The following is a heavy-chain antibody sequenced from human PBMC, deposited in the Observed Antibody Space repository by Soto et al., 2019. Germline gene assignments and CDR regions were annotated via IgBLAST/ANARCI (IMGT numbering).Heavy chain of an antibody. CDR1: GFTLSDYD. D-gene: IGHD3-16*01. V-gene: IGHV3-11*01. CDR2: ITSSAGTT. J-gene: IGHJ5*02. CDR3: ARNGGTFDP. Sequence: QVQLVESGGGLVKPGGSLRLSCAASGFTLSDYDMTWIRQAPGKGLEWVSYITSSAGTTYYADTVKGRFTISRDSAKNSLYLQMNSLRAEDTAVYDCARNGGTFDPWGQGTLVTVSS.